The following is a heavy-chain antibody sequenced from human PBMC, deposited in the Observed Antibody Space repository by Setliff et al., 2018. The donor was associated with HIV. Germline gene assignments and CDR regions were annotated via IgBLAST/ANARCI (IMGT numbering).Heavy chain of an antibody. Sequence: SETLSLTCTVSGGSISTSRYYWGWIRQPPGKGLEWIGSINYRGNTYYNPSLKSRAVISVDTSKNQISLKLSPVTAADTAVYYCASLDGSESPYIYYYYMDVWGKGTAVTVSS. J-gene: IGHJ6*03. CDR2: INYRGNT. CDR3: ASLDGSESPYIYYYYMDV. V-gene: IGHV4-39*01. CDR1: GGSISTSRYY. D-gene: IGHD3-10*01.